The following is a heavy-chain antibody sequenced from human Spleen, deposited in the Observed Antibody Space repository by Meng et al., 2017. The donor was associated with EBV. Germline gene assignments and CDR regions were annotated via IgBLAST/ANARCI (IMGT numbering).Heavy chain of an antibody. Sequence: HLHLHDSGSGLVKPSPTLSLTWAVSGGSISSGYYSWSWIRQHPGKGLEWIGYIYDSGSTYYNPSLKSRVTISVDRSNSQFSLKLSSVTAVDTAVYYCATSSSSWTRFDYWGQGTLVTVSS. D-gene: IGHD6-13*01. CDR2: IYDSGST. J-gene: IGHJ4*02. CDR3: ATSSSSWTRFDY. CDR1: GGSISSGYYS. V-gene: IGHV4-30-2*01.